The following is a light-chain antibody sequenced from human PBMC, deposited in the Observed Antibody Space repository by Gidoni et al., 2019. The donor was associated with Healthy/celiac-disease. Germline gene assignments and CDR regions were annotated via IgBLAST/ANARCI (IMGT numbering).Light chain of an antibody. CDR1: HRVSSSY. CDR3: QPYGSSPGT. CDR2: GAS. Sequence: EVGLTQSAGTLYLSPEERAPVSCRASHRVSSSYLAWDQQKPSQAPRLLIYGASRRATGIPDRFSGSASGTYFTLTISILAPEDFAVYYCQPYGSSPGTFGQGTKVEIK. J-gene: IGKJ1*01. V-gene: IGKV3-20*01.